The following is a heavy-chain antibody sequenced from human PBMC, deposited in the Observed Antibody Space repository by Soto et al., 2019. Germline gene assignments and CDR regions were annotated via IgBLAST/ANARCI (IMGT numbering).Heavy chain of an antibody. Sequence: NPSETLSLTCTVSGGSISSSSYYWGWIRQPPGKGLEWIGSIYYSGSTYYNPSLKSRVTISVDTSKNQFSLKLSSVTAADTAVYYCARIRIFGLVIDYYYGMDVWGQATTVTVSX. CDR3: ARIRIFGLVIDYYYGMDV. V-gene: IGHV4-39*01. D-gene: IGHD3-3*01. CDR2: IYYSGST. CDR1: GGSISSSSYY. J-gene: IGHJ6*02.